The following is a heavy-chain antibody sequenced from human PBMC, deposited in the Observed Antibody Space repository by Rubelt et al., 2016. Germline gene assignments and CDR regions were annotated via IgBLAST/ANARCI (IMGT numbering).Heavy chain of an antibody. V-gene: IGHV4-59*12. CDR2: IYHSGST. CDR3: ARDGGPYYYYGMDV. Sequence: QVQLQESGPGLVKPSETLSLTCTVSGGSISTYYWSWIRQPQGKGLEWIGSIYHSGSTYYNPSLKSRVTISVDTSKNQFSLKLSSVTAAYTAVYYCARDGGPYYYYGMDVWGQGTTVTVSS. CDR1: GGSISTYY. D-gene: IGHD3-16*01. J-gene: IGHJ6*02.